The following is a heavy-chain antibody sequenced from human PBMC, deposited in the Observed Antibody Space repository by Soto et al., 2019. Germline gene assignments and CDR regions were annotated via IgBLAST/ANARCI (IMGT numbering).Heavy chain of an antibody. CDR3: VTPSTERGPGYYYYYMDV. CDR1: GYTFTSYH. V-gene: IGHV1-46*01. Sequence: GASVKVSCKASGYTFTSYHMHWVRQAPGQGLEWMGIINPSGGSTSYAQKFQGRVTMTRDTSTSTVYMELSSLRSEDTAVYYCVTPSTERGPGYYYYYMDVWGKGTTDPVSS. D-gene: IGHD1-26*01. J-gene: IGHJ6*03. CDR2: INPSGGST.